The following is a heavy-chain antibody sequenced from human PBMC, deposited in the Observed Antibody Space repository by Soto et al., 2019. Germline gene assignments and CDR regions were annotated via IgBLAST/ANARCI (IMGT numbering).Heavy chain of an antibody. D-gene: IGHD3-10*01. CDR1: GFTFGSYG. CDR3: AKLRDFVLLSAGRIDY. Sequence: PGGSLRLSCAASGFTFGSYGISWIGLCPVKGLEWVSVISGGGDTTYYTPSVTGRFTISRDDFRNTLYHQMNSQRTEDTAIYYSAKLRDFVLLSAGRIDYWGTGTLVTVA. J-gene: IGHJ4*02. V-gene: IGHV3-23*01. CDR2: ISGGGDTT.